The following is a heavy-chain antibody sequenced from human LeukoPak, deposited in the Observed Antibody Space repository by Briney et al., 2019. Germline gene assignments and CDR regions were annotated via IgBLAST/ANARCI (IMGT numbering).Heavy chain of an antibody. CDR1: GFTFSSSA. CDR2: ISGSGGST. Sequence: PGGSLRLSCAASGFTFSSSAMSWVRQAPGKGLEWVSGISGSGGSTYYADSVKGRFTISRDNSKNTLYLQMNSLRAEDTAVYYCGKIDLELRKAFYIWGQGTMVTVSS. J-gene: IGHJ3*02. D-gene: IGHD1-26*01. CDR3: GKIDLELRKAFYI. V-gene: IGHV3-23*01.